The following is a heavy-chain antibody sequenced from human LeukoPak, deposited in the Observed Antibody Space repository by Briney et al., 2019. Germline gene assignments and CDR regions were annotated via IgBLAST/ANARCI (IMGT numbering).Heavy chain of an antibody. V-gene: IGHV3-30*04. Sequence: GGSLRLSCAASGITFRSYAMHWVRQAPGKGLEWVAVISYDGSNENYADSVKGRFTISRDNSNNMVYLQMDSLRTDDTALYYCVRRDIYTTSSWGAFDIWGQGTLVTVSS. D-gene: IGHD6-6*01. J-gene: IGHJ3*02. CDR3: VRRDIYTTSSWGAFDI. CDR2: ISYDGSNE. CDR1: GITFRSYA.